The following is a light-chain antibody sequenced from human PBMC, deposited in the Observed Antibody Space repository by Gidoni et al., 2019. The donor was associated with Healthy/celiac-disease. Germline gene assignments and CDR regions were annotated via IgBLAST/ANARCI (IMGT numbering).Light chain of an antibody. CDR3: QQYDNLLT. CDR2: DAS. Sequence: DIQMTQSPPSLSASVGDRVTITCQASQDISNYLNWYQQKPGKAPKLLIYDASNLETGVPSRFSGSGSGTDFTFTIRSLQPEDIATYYCQQYDNLLTFGGGTKVEIK. V-gene: IGKV1-33*01. J-gene: IGKJ4*01. CDR1: QDISNY.